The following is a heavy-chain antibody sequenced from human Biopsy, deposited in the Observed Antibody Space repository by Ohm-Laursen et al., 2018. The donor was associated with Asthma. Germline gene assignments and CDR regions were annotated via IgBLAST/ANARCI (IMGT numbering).Heavy chain of an antibody. J-gene: IGHJ4*02. CDR2: SSYSEFR. D-gene: IGHD3-16*01. CDR3: ARDQGDSKFDY. CDR1: GGSINSDY. Sequence: PSETLSLTCTFSGGSINSDYWSWIRQPPGKGLEWIGLSSYSEFRKYNPSLKSRVTISVDTSKNQLSLNLTSVIAADTAVYYCARDQGDSKFDYWGQGILVTVSS. V-gene: IGHV4-59*13.